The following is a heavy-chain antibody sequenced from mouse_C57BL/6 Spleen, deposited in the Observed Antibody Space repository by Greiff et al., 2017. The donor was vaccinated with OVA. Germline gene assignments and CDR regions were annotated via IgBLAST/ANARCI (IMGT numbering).Heavy chain of an antibody. J-gene: IGHJ2*01. CDR3: AREYYYGSSYGFDY. CDR1: GFTFSDYG. D-gene: IGHD1-1*01. V-gene: IGHV5-17*01. Sequence: EVQRVESGGGLVKPGGSLKLSCAASGFTFSDYGMHWVRQAPEKGLEWVAYISSGSSTIYYADTVKGRFTISRDNAKNTLFLQMTSLRSEDTAMYYCAREYYYGSSYGFDYWGQGTTLTVSS. CDR2: ISSGSSTI.